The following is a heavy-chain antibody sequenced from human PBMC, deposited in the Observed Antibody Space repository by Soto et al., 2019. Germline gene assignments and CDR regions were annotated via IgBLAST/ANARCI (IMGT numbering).Heavy chain of an antibody. Sequence: EVQLVESGGGLVQPGGSLRLSCAASGFTFSSYEMNWVRQAPGKGLEWVSYISSSGSTIYYADSVKGRFTISRDNAKNSLYLQMNSLRAEDTAVYYCARVELRYFDWLLGGAFDIWGQGTMVTVSS. CDR1: GFTFSSYE. CDR2: ISSSGSTI. CDR3: ARVELRYFDWLLGGAFDI. D-gene: IGHD3-9*01. V-gene: IGHV3-48*03. J-gene: IGHJ3*02.